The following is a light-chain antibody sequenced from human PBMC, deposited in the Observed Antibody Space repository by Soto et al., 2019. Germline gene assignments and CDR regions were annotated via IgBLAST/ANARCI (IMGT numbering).Light chain of an antibody. CDR2: GNS. V-gene: IGLV1-40*01. CDR1: SSNIGAGYG. CDR3: QSYDSSLSVLYV. J-gene: IGLJ1*01. Sequence: QSVLTQPPSVSGAPGQRVTISCTGSSSNIGAGYGVHWYQQLPGTAPKLLIYGNSNRPSGVPDRFSGSKSGTSASLAITGLQADDEADYYCQSYDSSLSVLYVFGTGTKVTVL.